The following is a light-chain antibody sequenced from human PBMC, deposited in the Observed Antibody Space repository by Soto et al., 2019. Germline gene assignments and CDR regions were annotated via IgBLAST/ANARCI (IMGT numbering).Light chain of an antibody. V-gene: IGKV3-20*01. CDR3: QQYGSSRIT. CDR1: QRVSSSY. J-gene: IGKJ5*01. CDR2: GAS. Sequence: EIVLTQSPGTLSLSPGERATLSCRASQRVSSSYLAWYQQKPGQAPRLLIYGASSRATGIPDRFSGSGSGTDFTLTISRLEPEDFAVYYCQQYGSSRITFGQGKRLEIK.